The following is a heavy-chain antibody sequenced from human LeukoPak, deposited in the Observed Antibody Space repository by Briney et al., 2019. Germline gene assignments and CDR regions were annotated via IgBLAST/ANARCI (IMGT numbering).Heavy chain of an antibody. J-gene: IGHJ6*03. CDR2: ISSGGRNK. Sequence: SVRLSCASCGFIFSNYAMHWVRQAPGKGLEGVAVISSGGRNKYYADSVQGRFTISRDNSKNTLYLQMNSLRAEDTAVYYCAREPLGTRYYSSGWYGSPRYYYYYMDVWGKGNTVTVSS. D-gene: IGHD6-19*01. CDR1: GFIFSNYA. V-gene: IGHV3-30*04. CDR3: AREPLGTRYYSSGWYGSPRYYYYYMDV.